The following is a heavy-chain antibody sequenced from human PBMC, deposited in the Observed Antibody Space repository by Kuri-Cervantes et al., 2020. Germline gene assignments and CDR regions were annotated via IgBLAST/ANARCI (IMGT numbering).Heavy chain of an antibody. J-gene: IGHJ5*02. CDR1: GYTFTSYG. D-gene: IGHD2-2*01. CDR2: ISAYNGNT. CDR3: VRVVSTSCHIWANWFDP. Sequence: ASVKVSCKASGYTFTSYGISWVRQAPGQGLEWMGWISAYNGNTNYAQKFQGRVTMTRDTSTSTVYMELSSLRSEDTAIYYCVRVVSTSCHIWANWFDPWGQGTLVTVSS. V-gene: IGHV1-18*01.